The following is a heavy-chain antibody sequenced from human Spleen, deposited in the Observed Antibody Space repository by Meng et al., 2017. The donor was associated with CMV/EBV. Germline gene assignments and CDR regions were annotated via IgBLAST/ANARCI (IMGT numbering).Heavy chain of an antibody. J-gene: IGHJ5*02. CDR3: ARAEYYNWFDP. CDR2: IYYSGNT. V-gene: IGHV4-30-4*01. D-gene: IGHD1-14*01. CDR1: GGSMSSGDYF. Sequence: QLQPPESGPGLVKPSQTLSLTCTVSGGSMSSGDYFWNWIRQPPGKGLEWIGYIYYSGNTYYNPSLKSRVTISIDTSKNQFSLKLSSVAAADTAVYYCARAEYYNWFDPWGQGTLVTVSS.